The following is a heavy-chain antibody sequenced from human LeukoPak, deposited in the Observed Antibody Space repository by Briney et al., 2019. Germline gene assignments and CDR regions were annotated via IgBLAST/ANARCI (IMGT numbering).Heavy chain of an antibody. V-gene: IGHV1-69*13. CDR2: IIPIFGTA. D-gene: IGHD3-10*01. J-gene: IGHJ4*02. CDR1: GGTFSSYA. Sequence: SAKVSCKAFGGTFSSYAISWVRQAPGQGLEWMGGIIPIFGTANYAQKFQGRVTITADESTSTAYMELSSLRSEDTAVYYCARGIGDYYGSGSYIDYWGQGTLVTVSS. CDR3: ARGIGDYYGSGSYIDY.